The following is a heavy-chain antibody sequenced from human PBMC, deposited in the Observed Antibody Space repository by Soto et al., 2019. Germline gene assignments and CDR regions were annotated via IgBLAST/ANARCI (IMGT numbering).Heavy chain of an antibody. CDR1: GFTFSSYA. Sequence: SLRLSCAASGFTFSSYAMSWVRQAPGKGLEWVSAISGSGGSTYYADSVKGRFTISRDNSKNTLYLQMNSLRAEDTAVYYCANVMPSSSSWYQAWGQGTLVTVSS. CDR2: ISGSGGST. J-gene: IGHJ5*02. CDR3: ANVMPSSSSWYQA. V-gene: IGHV3-23*01. D-gene: IGHD6-13*01.